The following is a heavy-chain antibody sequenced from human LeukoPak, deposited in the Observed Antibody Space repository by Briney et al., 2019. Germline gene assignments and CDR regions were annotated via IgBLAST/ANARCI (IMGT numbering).Heavy chain of an antibody. Sequence: SQTLSLTCAVYGGSFSGYYWSWIRQPPGKGLEWIGEINHSGSTNYNPSLKSRVTISVDTSKNQFSLKLSSVTAADTAVYYCARAGYGGNLDYWGQGTVVTVSS. J-gene: IGHJ4*02. V-gene: IGHV4-34*01. CDR1: GGSFSGYY. D-gene: IGHD4/OR15-4a*01. CDR2: INHSGST. CDR3: ARAGYGGNLDY.